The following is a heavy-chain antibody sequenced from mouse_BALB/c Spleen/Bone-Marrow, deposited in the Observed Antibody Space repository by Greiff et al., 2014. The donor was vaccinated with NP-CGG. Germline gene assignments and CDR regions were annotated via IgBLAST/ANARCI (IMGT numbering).Heavy chain of an antibody. J-gene: IGHJ2*01. CDR1: GYTFTSSW. V-gene: IGHV1S130*01. CDR3: ANYYGSSSY. Sequence: VQLQQSGSVLVRPGASVKLSCKASGYTFTSSWMHWAKQRPGQGLEWIGEIHPNSGNTNYNEKFKGKATLTVATSSSTAYVDLSRLACGGGGGGGCANYYGSSSYWGQGTTLTVSS. D-gene: IGHD1-1*01. CDR2: IHPNSGNT.